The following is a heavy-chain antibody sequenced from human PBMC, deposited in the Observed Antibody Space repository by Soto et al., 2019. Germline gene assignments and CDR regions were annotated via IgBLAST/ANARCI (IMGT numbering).Heavy chain of an antibody. CDR1: GFTFSSYW. CDR3: ARNRDGVDY. CDR2: ISTDGSIT. Sequence: EVQLVESGGGLVQPGGSLRLSCAASGFTFSSYWMHWVRQIPGKGLMWVSRISTDGSITAYADAVKGRFTTSRDNAKNTLYLHMNSLRAEDTGVYYCARNRDGVDYWGQGTLVTVSS. J-gene: IGHJ4*02. V-gene: IGHV3-74*01.